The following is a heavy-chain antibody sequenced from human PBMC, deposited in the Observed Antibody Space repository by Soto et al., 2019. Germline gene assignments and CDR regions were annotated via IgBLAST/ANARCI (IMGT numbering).Heavy chain of an antibody. J-gene: IGHJ6*02. Sequence: PGGSLRLSCVASGFTFSYYTMSWVRQAPGKGLEWVSGISNSGDTIYYADSVKGRFTISRDNSKNTLYLQMNSLRAEDTAVYYWARDNSIAAAGRYYYYYGMDVWGQGTTVTVSS. CDR2: ISNSGDTI. V-gene: IGHV3-23*01. CDR3: ARDNSIAAAGRYYYYYGMDV. CDR1: GFTFSYYT. D-gene: IGHD6-13*01.